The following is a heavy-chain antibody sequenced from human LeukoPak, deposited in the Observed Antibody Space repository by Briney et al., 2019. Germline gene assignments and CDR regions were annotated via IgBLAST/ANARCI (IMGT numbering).Heavy chain of an antibody. CDR1: GGSFTTYY. CDR3: ARDAKYYYGSRTFFFYEH. V-gene: IGHV4-4*07. Sequence: SETLSLTCTVSGGSFTTYYWSWIRHPAGRGLEGIGHIDSCGTTNYHPSLKSRVTMSTDPSKNQFSLKLSSVTAADTAIYYCARDAKYYYGSRTFFFYEHWGQGTLLTVSS. J-gene: IGHJ4*02. D-gene: IGHD3-10*01. CDR2: IDSCGTT.